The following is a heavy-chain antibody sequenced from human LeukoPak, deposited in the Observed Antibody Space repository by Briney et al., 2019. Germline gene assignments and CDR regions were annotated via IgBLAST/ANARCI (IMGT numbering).Heavy chain of an antibody. CDR1: GFTFSSYA. CDR2: ISGSGGST. CDR3: ATARPYDISGFQPTFDY. J-gene: IGHJ4*02. V-gene: IGHV3-23*01. D-gene: IGHD3-22*01. Sequence: PGASLRLSCAASGFTFSSYAMSWVRQAPGKGLEWVSAISGSGGSTYYADSVKGRFTISRDNSKNTLYLQMNSLRAEDTAVYYCATARPYDISGFQPTFDYWGQGALVTVSS.